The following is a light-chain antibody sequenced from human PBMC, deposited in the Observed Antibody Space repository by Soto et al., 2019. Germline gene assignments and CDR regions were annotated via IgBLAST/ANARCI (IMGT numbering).Light chain of an antibody. CDR1: QSVSSTY. V-gene: IGKV3-20*01. Sequence: IVWTQSPCSLSLAPLEIATLSCSASQSVSSTYLAWYQQKPGQAPRLLIYGASSRATGIPDRFSGSGSGTDFTLTISRLEPEDFAVYYCQQYGSSPRTFGQGTKVDIK. J-gene: IGKJ1*01. CDR3: QQYGSSPRT. CDR2: GAS.